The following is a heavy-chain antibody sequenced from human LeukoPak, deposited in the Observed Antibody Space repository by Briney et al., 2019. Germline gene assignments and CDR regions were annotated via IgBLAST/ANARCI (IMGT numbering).Heavy chain of an antibody. CDR2: ISSSSRYK. CDR3: ATEGSGYELDY. J-gene: IGHJ4*02. CDR1: GFTFSTYS. V-gene: IGHV3-21*01. Sequence: GGSLRLSCAASGFTFSTYSMNWVRQAPGKGLEWVSSISSSSRYKYYADSVKGRFTISRDNAKNSLYLQMNSLRVEDTAVYYCATEGSGYELDYWGQGTLVTVSS. D-gene: IGHD5-12*01.